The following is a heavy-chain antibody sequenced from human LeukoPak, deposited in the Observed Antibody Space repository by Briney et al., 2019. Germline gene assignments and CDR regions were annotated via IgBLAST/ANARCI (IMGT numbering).Heavy chain of an antibody. CDR1: VYPFSGPS. J-gene: IGHJ4*02. CDR2: INHNNGGT. CDR3: ARDMYDVLSAAYYFDY. V-gene: IGHV1-2*02. D-gene: IGHD3-3*01. Sequence: ASRKVCCKASVYPFSGPSMHCVRQAPGQSLQWMAWINHNNGGTNYAHKLQGGVTMTRDTSTSTVYMELRRLRSDDTAVYYCARDMYDVLSAAYYFDYWGQGTLVTVSS.